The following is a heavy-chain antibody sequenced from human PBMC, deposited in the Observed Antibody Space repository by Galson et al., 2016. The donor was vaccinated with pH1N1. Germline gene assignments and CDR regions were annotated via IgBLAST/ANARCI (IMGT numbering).Heavy chain of an antibody. CDR2: IYWNDDE. CDR1: GFSLTTTGEG. Sequence: PALVKPTQTVTLTCVFSGFSLTTTGEGVGWIRQPPGKALEWLAIIYWNDDERYSPSLENRLTISKDTSKNQVVLTMTNMDPVDTATYYCAHYSWTTVSRYNACNIRGQVTKVTVSS. CDR3: AHYSWTTVSRYNACNI. J-gene: IGHJ3*02. V-gene: IGHV2-5*01. D-gene: IGHD2-2*02.